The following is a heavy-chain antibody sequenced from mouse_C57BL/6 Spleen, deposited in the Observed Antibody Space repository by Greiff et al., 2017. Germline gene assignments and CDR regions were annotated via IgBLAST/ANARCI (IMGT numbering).Heavy chain of an antibody. CDR3: AGYYYGSSSFAMDY. J-gene: IGHJ4*01. CDR2: ISSGSSTI. Sequence: EVKLVESGGGLVKPGGSLKLSCAASGFTFSDYGMHWVRQAPEKGLEWVAYISSGSSTIYYADTVKGRFTISRDNAKNTLFLQMTSLRSEDTAMYYCAGYYYGSSSFAMDYWGQGTSVTVSS. D-gene: IGHD1-1*01. V-gene: IGHV5-17*01. CDR1: GFTFSDYG.